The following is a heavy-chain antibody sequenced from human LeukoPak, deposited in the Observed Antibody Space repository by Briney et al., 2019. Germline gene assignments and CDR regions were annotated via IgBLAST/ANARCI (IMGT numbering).Heavy chain of an antibody. CDR2: IIPIFGTA. V-gene: IGHV1-69*13. Sequence: GASVKVSCKASGGTFSSYAISWVRQAPGQGLEWMGGIIPIFGTASYAQKFQGRVTITADESTSTAYMELSSLRSEDTAVYYCARGIAVAGTNYYYYMDVWGKGTTVTISS. D-gene: IGHD6-19*01. CDR1: GGTFSSYA. CDR3: ARGIAVAGTNYYYYMDV. J-gene: IGHJ6*03.